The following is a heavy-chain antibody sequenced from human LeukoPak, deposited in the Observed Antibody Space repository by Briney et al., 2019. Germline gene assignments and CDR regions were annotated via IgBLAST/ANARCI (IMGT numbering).Heavy chain of an antibody. V-gene: IGHV4-34*01. J-gene: IGHJ5*02. CDR2: INQSGST. D-gene: IGHD3-3*01. CDR3: ARRRAGLRRDFWFDP. Sequence: SETLSLTCAVYGGSFSNHYWSWIRQPPGKGLEWIGEINQSGSTNYNPSLKSRVTISIDTSKNQFSLKLTSVTAADTAVYFCARRRAGLRRDFWFDPWGRGTLVTVSS. CDR1: GGSFSNHY.